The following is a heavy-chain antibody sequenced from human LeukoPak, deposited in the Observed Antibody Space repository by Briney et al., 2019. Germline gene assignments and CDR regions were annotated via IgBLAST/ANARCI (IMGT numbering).Heavy chain of an antibody. CDR2: INPNSGGT. Sequence: ASVKVSCKASGYTFTGYYMHWVRQAPGQGLEWMGWINPNSGGTNYAQKFQGRVTMTRDTSISTAYMELSRLRSDDTAVYYCARALYVEMATPYYNYMDVWGKGTTVTVSS. V-gene: IGHV1-2*02. D-gene: IGHD5-24*01. J-gene: IGHJ6*03. CDR3: ARALYVEMATPYYNYMDV. CDR1: GYTFTGYY.